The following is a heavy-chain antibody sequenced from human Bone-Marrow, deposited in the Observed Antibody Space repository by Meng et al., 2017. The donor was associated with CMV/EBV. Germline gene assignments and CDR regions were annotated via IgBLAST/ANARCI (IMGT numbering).Heavy chain of an antibody. D-gene: IGHD6-13*01. Sequence: SLKISCAASGFTFDDYAMHWVRQAPGKGLEWVSGISWNSGSIGYADSVKGRFTISRDNAKNSLYLQMNSLRAEDTALYYCAKSGEGGAAGTNGFDYWGQGTLVTVSS. J-gene: IGHJ4*02. V-gene: IGHV3-9*01. CDR2: ISWNSGSI. CDR1: GFTFDDYA. CDR3: AKSGEGGAAGTNGFDY.